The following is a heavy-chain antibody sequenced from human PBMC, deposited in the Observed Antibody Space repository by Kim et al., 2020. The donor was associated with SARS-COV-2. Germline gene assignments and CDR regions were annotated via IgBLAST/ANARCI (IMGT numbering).Heavy chain of an antibody. CDR3: ARDFSWGMEGRC. J-gene: IGHJ4*02. V-gene: IGHV1-2*06. D-gene: IGHD3-16*01. Sequence: ASVKVSCKASGYTFTGYYMHWVRQAPGQGLEWMGRINPDSGGTNYAQKFQGRVTMTRDTSISTAYMELSRLRSDDTAIYYCARDFSWGMEGRCWGQGTLVTVSS. CDR2: INPDSGGT. CDR1: GYTFTGYY.